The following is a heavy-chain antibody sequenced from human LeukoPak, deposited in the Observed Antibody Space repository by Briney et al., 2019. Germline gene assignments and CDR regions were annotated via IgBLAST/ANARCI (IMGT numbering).Heavy chain of an antibody. J-gene: IGHJ4*02. CDR3: AKVGYYYGSGSYCLDY. CDR2: ISASGGST. V-gene: IGHV3-23*01. CDR1: GFAFSDYV. Sequence: GESLRLSCAASGFAFSDYVMNWVRQAPGKGLEWVSAISASGGSTHYANSVKGRFTISRDNSKNTLYLQMNSLRADDTAVYYCAKVGYYYGSGSYCLDYWGQGTLVTVSS. D-gene: IGHD3-10*01.